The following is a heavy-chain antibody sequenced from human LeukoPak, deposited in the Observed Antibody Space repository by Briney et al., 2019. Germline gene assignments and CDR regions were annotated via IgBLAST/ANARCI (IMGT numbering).Heavy chain of an antibody. Sequence: SETLSFTCTVSGGSISISNYYWGWIRQPPGRGLEWIGSISYSGTYYNPSLKSRLTISVDTSKNHFSLNLRSVTAADTAVYYCARRTSNPVGAIDYWGQGTLVTVFS. D-gene: IGHD1-26*01. CDR3: ARRTSNPVGAIDY. CDR1: GGSISISNYY. J-gene: IGHJ4*02. CDR2: ISYSGT. V-gene: IGHV4-39*01.